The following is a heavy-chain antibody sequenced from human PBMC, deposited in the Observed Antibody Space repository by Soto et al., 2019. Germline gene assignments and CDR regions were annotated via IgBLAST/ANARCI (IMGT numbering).Heavy chain of an antibody. CDR2: IWNDGSNK. D-gene: IGHD3-10*01. CDR3: ERDPGGSGYAFHT. CDR1: GFTFSSDA. Sequence: QEQLVESGGGVVQPGRSLTLSCVASGFTFSSDAMHWVRRAPGKGLEWVAFIWNDGSNKYYADSVKGRFTISRDNSDNTLYLQMNSLRAEDTAVYFCERDPGGSGYAFHTWGQGTMVTVSP. J-gene: IGHJ3*02. V-gene: IGHV3-33*01.